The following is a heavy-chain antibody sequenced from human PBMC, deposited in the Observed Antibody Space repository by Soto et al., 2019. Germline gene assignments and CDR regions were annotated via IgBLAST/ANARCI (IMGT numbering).Heavy chain of an antibody. CDR2: ISGSADST. Sequence: EVQLLESGGGFIHPGGSLRLSCAASGFSFSSFAMNWVRQAPGKGLEWVSIISGSADSTLYADSVKGRLTISRDNSKSTLYLQINSLIADDTAVYYCAKTRGAMIYAISVYGMDVWGQGTTVTVSS. V-gene: IGHV3-23*01. D-gene: IGHD2-8*01. CDR3: AKTRGAMIYAISVYGMDV. J-gene: IGHJ6*02. CDR1: GFSFSSFA.